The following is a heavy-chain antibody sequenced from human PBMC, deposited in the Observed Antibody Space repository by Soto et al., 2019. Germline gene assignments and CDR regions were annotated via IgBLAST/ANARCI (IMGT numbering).Heavy chain of an antibody. D-gene: IGHD3-10*01. CDR2: INPNSGGT. CDR1: GYTFTGYY. Sequence: ASVKVSCKASGYTFTGYYMHWVRQAPGQGLEWMGWINPNSGGTNYAQKFQGWVTMTRDTSTSTAYMELSSLRSEDTAVYYCARDIVRLGMDVWGQGTTVTVSS. J-gene: IGHJ6*02. CDR3: ARDIVRLGMDV. V-gene: IGHV1-2*04.